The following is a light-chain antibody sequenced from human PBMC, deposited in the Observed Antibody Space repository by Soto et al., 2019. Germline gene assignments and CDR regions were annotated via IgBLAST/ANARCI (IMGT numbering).Light chain of an antibody. J-gene: IGKJ5*01. Sequence: DIQMTQSPSTLSGSVGERVTITCRASQTISSWLAWYQQKPGKAPKLLIYDVSTLGSGVPSRFSGSGSGTDFTLTISSLQPDDFATYYCQQYHNWPPITFGQGTRLEI. CDR3: QQYHNWPPIT. V-gene: IGKV1-5*01. CDR2: DVS. CDR1: QTISSW.